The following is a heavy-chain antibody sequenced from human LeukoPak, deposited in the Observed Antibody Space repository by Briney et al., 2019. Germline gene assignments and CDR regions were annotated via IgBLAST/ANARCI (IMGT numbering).Heavy chain of an antibody. CDR1: GFTFRSYS. Sequence: GGSLRLSCAASGFTFRSYSMNWVRQAPGKGLEWVSYISSSSSTIYYADSVKGRFPISRENAKNSLYLQMNSLRAEDTAVYYCARGEYDFWSGYYTGIFRQSRVYYYYYMDVWGKGTTVTVSS. CDR3: ARGEYDFWSGYYTGIFRQSRVYYYYYMDV. CDR2: ISSSSSTI. D-gene: IGHD3-3*01. J-gene: IGHJ6*03. V-gene: IGHV3-48*01.